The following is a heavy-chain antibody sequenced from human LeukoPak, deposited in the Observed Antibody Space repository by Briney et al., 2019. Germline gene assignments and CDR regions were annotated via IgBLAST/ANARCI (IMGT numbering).Heavy chain of an antibody. CDR2: INQDGSEK. J-gene: IGHJ4*02. V-gene: IGHV3-7*01. CDR1: GFIFTDYW. D-gene: IGHD2-21*01. CDR3: VRDATRGGDLDH. Sequence: GGSLRLSCAASGFIFTDYWMMWVRQVPGKGLEWVAQINQDGSEKYYVDSVRGRFTISRDNAKNSLDLQMNTLRVEDTAVYYCVRDATRGGDLDHWGQGTQVTVSS.